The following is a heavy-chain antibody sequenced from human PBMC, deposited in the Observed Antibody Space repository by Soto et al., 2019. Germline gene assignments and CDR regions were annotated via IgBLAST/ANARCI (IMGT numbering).Heavy chain of an antibody. CDR1: GEMVSTNSAA. Sequence: SETLSRTGTISGEMVSTNSAAWNWIMQSPSRGLEWLGRTYYRSKWYNDYAVSVKSRITINPDTSKTQFSLQLNSVTPEDTAVYYCARAKRRYSYGMHVWGQRTRLTVS. J-gene: IGHJ6*02. CDR3: ARAKRRYSYGMHV. CDR2: TYYRSKWYN. V-gene: IGHV6-1*01.